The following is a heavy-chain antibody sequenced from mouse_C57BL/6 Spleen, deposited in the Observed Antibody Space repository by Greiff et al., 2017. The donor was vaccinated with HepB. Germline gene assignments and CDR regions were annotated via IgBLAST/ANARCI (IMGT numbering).Heavy chain of an antibody. D-gene: IGHD2-1*01. Sequence: QVQLQQPGAELVKPGASVKLSCKASGYTFTSYWMHWVKQRPGQGLEWIGMIHPNSGSTNYNEKFKSKATLTVDKSSSTAYMQLSSLTSEDSAVYYCARPLYYGNYVGFDYWGQGTTLTVSS. V-gene: IGHV1-64*01. CDR2: IHPNSGST. CDR3: ARPLYYGNYVGFDY. CDR1: GYTFTSYW. J-gene: IGHJ2*01.